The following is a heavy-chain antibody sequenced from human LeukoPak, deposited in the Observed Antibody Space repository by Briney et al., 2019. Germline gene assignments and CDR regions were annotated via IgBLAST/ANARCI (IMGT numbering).Heavy chain of an antibody. V-gene: IGHV3-23*01. CDR1: GFTFSSYA. CDR3: ARQPTSRDGYNWFDP. D-gene: IGHD5-24*01. J-gene: IGHJ5*02. Sequence: GGSLRLSCAASGFTFSSYAMSWVRQAPGKGLEWVSAISGSGGSTYYADSVKGRFTISRDNSKNTLYLQMNSLRAEDTAVYYCARQPTSRDGYNWFDPWGQGTLVTVSS. CDR2: ISGSGGST.